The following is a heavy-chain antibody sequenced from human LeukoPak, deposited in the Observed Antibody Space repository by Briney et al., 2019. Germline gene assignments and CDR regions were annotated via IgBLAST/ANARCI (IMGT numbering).Heavy chain of an antibody. CDR1: GFTFSSYG. V-gene: IGHV3-30*02. J-gene: IGHJ4*02. CDR3: AKARYCTNGVCYAWMRVDY. Sequence: GGSLRLSCAASGFTFSSYGMHWVRQAPGKGLEWVAFIRYDGSNKYYADSVKGRFTISRDNSKNTLYLQMNSLRAEDTAVYYCAKARYCTNGVCYAWMRVDYWGQGTLVTVSS. CDR2: IRYDGSNK. D-gene: IGHD2-8*01.